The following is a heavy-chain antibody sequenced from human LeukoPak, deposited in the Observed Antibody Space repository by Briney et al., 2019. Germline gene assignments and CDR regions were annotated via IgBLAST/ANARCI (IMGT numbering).Heavy chain of an antibody. CDR2: ISWNSGSI. V-gene: IGHV3-9*01. D-gene: IGHD2/OR15-2a*01. J-gene: IGHJ4*02. Sequence: GGSLRLSCAASGFTFDDYAMHWVRQAPGKGLEWVSGISWNSGSIGYADSVKGRFTISRDNAKNSPYLQMNSLRAEDTALYYCAKDSEYRGWNYWGQGTLVTVSS. CDR1: GFTFDDYA. CDR3: AKDSEYRGWNY.